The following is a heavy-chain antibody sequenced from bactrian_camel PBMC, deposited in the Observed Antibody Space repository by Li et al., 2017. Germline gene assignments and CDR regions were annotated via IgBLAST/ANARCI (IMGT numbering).Heavy chain of an antibody. V-gene: IGHV3S55*01. CDR2: IDQYGFS. CDR3: KVNFSCADSPY. Sequence: VQLVESGGGSVQAGGSLRLSCHISSYTGGGYYIAWFRQTTGKEREAVADIDQYGFSMYADSVKGRFTISQDSAKRIVFLQMNSLKPEDTAMYYCKVNFSCADSPYWGQGTQVTVS. J-gene: IGHJ4*01. CDR1: SYTGGGYY.